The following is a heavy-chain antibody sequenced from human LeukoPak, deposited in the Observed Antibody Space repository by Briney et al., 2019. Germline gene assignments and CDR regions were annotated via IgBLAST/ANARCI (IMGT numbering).Heavy chain of an antibody. D-gene: IGHD1-26*01. CDR2: INHSGST. Sequence: PSETLSLTCAVYGGSFSGYYWSWIRQPPGKGLEWIGEINHSGSTNYNPSLKSRVTISVDTSKNQFSLKLSSVTAADTAVYYCARAIVGATDDAFDIWGQGTMVTVSS. V-gene: IGHV4-34*01. J-gene: IGHJ3*02. CDR1: GGSFSGYY. CDR3: ARAIVGATDDAFDI.